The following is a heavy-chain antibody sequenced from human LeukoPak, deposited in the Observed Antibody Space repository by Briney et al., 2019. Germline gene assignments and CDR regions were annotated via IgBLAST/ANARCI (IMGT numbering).Heavy chain of an antibody. J-gene: IGHJ5*02. Sequence: SQTLSLTCAVSGGSISSGGYSWSWIRQPPGKGLEWIGYIYHSGSTYYNPSLKSRVTMSVDTSKNQFSLKLTSVTAADTAVYYCARRGVEMAAIRPDNWFDPWGQGTLVTVSS. CDR3: ARRGVEMAAIRPDNWFDP. CDR2: IYHSGST. CDR1: GGSISSGGYS. V-gene: IGHV4-30-2*05. D-gene: IGHD5-24*01.